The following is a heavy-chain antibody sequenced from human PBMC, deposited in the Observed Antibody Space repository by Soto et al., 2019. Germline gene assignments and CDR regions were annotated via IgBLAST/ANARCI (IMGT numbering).Heavy chain of an antibody. CDR1: GGTFSSYA. CDR3: ARDWDPAGSSAGRFDY. V-gene: IGHV1-69*01. J-gene: IGHJ4*02. CDR2: IIPIFGTA. D-gene: IGHD2-15*01. Sequence: QVQLVQSGAEVKKPGSSVMVCCKASGGTFSSYAISWVRQAPGQGLEWMGGIIPIFGTANYAQKFQGRVTITADESTSTAFMELSSLRSDDTAVYYCARDWDPAGSSAGRFDYWGQGTLVTVSS.